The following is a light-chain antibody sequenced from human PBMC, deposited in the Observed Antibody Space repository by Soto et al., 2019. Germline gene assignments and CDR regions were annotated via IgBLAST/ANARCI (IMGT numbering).Light chain of an antibody. Sequence: EIVLTQSPATLCMSPGERATLSCRASQTISSYLARYQQKPGQAPRLLIYDASNRASGVPARFSGSGSGTDFTLTISRLEPEDFAVYYCQHYGSTPWTFGQGTKVEIK. CDR2: DAS. V-gene: IGKV3D-20*01. CDR3: QHYGSTPWT. CDR1: QTISSY. J-gene: IGKJ1*01.